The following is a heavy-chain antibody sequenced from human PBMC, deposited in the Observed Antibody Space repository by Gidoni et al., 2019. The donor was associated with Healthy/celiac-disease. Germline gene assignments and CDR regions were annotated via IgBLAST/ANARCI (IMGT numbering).Heavy chain of an antibody. V-gene: IGHV1-69*01. D-gene: IGHD2-21*02. Sequence: QVQLVQSGAEVKKPGSSVKVSCKASGGTFSSYATSWVRKAPGKGLEWMGGIIPIVGTANYAQKFQGRVTITADESTSTAYMELSSLRSEDTAVYYCAREGVVAYCGGDCYSGYYYYGMDVWGQGTTVTVSS. CDR3: AREGVVAYCGGDCYSGYYYYGMDV. CDR1: GGTFSSYA. CDR2: IIPIVGTA. J-gene: IGHJ6*02.